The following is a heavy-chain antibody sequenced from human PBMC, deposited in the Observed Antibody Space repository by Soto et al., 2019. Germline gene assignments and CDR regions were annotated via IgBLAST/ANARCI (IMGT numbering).Heavy chain of an antibody. CDR3: AKGGYYYDTSGPTFEY. J-gene: IGHJ4*02. V-gene: IGHV3-23*01. CDR2: ISGSGGTS. D-gene: IGHD3-22*01. Sequence: XGSLRLSCSAFGFTLSSYAMSWVRQAPGKGLEWVSSISGSGGTSYYADSVKGRFTLSRDNSKNTLYLQMNSLRAEDTAVYYCAKGGYYYDTSGPTFEYWGQGTLVTVSS. CDR1: GFTLSSYA.